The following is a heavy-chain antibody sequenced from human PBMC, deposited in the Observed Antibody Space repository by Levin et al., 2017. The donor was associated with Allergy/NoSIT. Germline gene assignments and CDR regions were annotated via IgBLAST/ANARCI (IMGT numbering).Heavy chain of an antibody. J-gene: IGHJ6*02. V-gene: IGHV5-51*01. CDR3: ARLDAYPQPSFFYSGLAV. Sequence: NGLEWMGIIFPAASETTYSPSFQGQVTISADKSISTAYLQWSSLKASDTAMYDYARLDAYPQPSFFYSGLAVWGQGTTVTVSS. CDR2: IFPAASET. D-gene: IGHD2-21*01.